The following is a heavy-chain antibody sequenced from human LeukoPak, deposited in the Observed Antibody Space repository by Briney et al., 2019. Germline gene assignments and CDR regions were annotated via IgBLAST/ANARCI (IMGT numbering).Heavy chain of an antibody. D-gene: IGHD3-16*01. V-gene: IGHV4-4*07. CDR1: GGSISSYY. CDR2: IYTSGST. CDR3: ARGMTTFPYWYFDL. Sequence: NPSETLSLTCTVSGGSISSYYWSWIRQPAGKGLEWIGRIYTSGSTNYNPSLKSRVTMSVDTSKNQFSLKLSSVTAADTAVYYCARGMTTFPYWYFDLWGRGTLVTVSS. J-gene: IGHJ2*01.